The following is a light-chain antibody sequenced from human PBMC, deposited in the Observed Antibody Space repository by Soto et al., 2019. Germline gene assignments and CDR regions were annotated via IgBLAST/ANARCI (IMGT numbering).Light chain of an antibody. J-gene: IGLJ1*01. CDR3: RSYAGSNTFA. V-gene: IGLV2-8*01. Sequence: QSAVTQPPSATGCPGQSVTIACTGTSSDVGGYNYVSWYQEHPGKAPKVIIYEVSKRPSGVPDRFSGYKSGNTASLTVSGLQAEDEADYYCRSYAGSNTFAFGTGTKVTAL. CDR2: EVS. CDR1: SSDVGGYNY.